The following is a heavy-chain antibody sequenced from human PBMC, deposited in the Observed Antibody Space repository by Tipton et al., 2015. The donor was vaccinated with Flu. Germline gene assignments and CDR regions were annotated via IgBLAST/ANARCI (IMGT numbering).Heavy chain of an antibody. CDR1: GDPISSGSYY. J-gene: IGHJ3*02. CDR2: IYTTGTT. V-gene: IGHV4-61*02. CDR3: ARAKSGAFDI. Sequence: TLSLTCTVSGDPISSGSYYWSWIRQPAGKGLEWIGRIYTTGTTNYNPSLKSRLTISVDTAKNQFSLKLTSVTAADTAMYYCARAKSGAFDIWGQGTGVTVSS.